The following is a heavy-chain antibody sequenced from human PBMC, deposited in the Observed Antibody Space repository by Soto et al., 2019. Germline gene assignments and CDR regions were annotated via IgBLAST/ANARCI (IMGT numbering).Heavy chain of an antibody. J-gene: IGHJ6*02. CDR2: IIPIFGTA. V-gene: IGHV1-69*13. CDR1: GGTFSSYA. D-gene: IGHD5-12*01. Sequence: SVKVSCKASGGTFSSYAISWVRQAPGQGLEWMGGIIPIFGTANYAQKFQGRVTITADESTSTAYMELSSLTSEDTAIYYCAKALADSGYDPGYDYPVDVWGQGTTVTVSS. CDR3: AKALADSGYDPGYDYPVDV.